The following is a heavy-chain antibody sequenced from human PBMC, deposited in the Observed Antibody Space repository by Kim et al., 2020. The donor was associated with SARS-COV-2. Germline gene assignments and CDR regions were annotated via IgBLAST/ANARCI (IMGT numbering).Heavy chain of an antibody. CDR3: ARRPPGGSSFPY. J-gene: IGHJ4*02. V-gene: IGHV3-66*04. D-gene: IGHD2-2*01. Sequence: YYTDSVRDRLAISIDNPKNTLYLQMHSLRAEDTAVYYCARRPPGGSSFPYWGQGTLVTVSS.